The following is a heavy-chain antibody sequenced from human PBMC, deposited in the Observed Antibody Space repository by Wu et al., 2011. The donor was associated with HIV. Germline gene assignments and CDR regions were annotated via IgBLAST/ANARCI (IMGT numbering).Heavy chain of an antibody. Sequence: QVQPVQSGAEVKKPGSSVKVSCKASGGTFNSYAISWVRQAPGQGLEWMGGIIPIFGTTNYAQKFQGRVTIIADRSTTTVYMELSSLGSEDTAVYYCARSRYDSSAYNGNGYFDLWGRGTLVTVSS. CDR1: GGTFNSYA. D-gene: IGHD3-22*01. V-gene: IGHV1-69*14. CDR3: ARSRYDSSAYNGNGYFDL. J-gene: IGHJ2*01. CDR2: IIPIFGTT.